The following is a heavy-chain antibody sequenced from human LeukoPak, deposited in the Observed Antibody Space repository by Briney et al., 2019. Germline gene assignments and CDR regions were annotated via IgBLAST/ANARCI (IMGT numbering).Heavy chain of an antibody. CDR3: ARRIAAAGVGIVY. CDR1: GHTFTSYD. V-gene: IGHV1-8*01. J-gene: IGHJ4*02. CDR2: MNPDSGKT. Sequence: GASVKVSCKASGHTFTSYDINWVRQATGQGLEWMGWMNPDSGKTGYAQKFPGRVTMSRKPSISTAYMELSSLTSEDTAVYYCARRIAAAGVGIVYWGQGTLVTVSS. D-gene: IGHD6-13*01.